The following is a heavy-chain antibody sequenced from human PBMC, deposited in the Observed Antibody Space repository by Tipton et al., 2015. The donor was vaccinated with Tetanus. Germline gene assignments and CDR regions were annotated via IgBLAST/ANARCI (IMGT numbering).Heavy chain of an antibody. CDR2: ISYSGFT. D-gene: IGHD3-22*01. CDR1: GDFVTTFDSY. V-gene: IGHV4-39*01. Sequence: TLSLTCAVTGDFVTTFDSYWAWIRQPPGKGLEWIGSISYSGFTYYNPSLKGRVTVSVDTSKSQFSLKLSSVTAADTAVYYCAIFYYDTGGFYPLWDYWGQGRLVIVSS. CDR3: AIFYYDTGGFYPLWDY. J-gene: IGHJ4*02.